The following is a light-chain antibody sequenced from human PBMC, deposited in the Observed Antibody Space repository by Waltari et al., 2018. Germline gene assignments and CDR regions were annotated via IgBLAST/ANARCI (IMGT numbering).Light chain of an antibody. J-gene: IGLJ1*01. CDR2: EVS. Sequence: QSAMTQPASVSGSPGQSITISSTGTSSAVGSYNYVSGYQQHPGKAPNFLIYEVSNRPSGVSNRFSGSKSGNTASLTISGLQAEDEADYYCSSYTTSSIPGVFGTGTKVTVL. CDR3: SSYTTSSIPGV. CDR1: SSAVGSYNY. V-gene: IGLV2-14*01.